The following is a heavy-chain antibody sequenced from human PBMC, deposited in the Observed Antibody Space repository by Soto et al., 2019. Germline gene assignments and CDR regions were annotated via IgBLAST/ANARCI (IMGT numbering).Heavy chain of an antibody. D-gene: IGHD2-15*01. V-gene: IGHV4-59*08. Sequence: PSETLSLTCTVSGGSISSYYWSWIRQPPGNGLEWIGYMYYGGRTNYNPSLKSRVTISVDKSKMQVSLKLSSVTAADTAVYFCARGTPSPLIVRSSRGPWFDPWGQGILVTVSS. J-gene: IGHJ5*02. CDR3: ARGTPSPLIVRSSRGPWFDP. CDR2: MYYGGRT. CDR1: GGSISSYY.